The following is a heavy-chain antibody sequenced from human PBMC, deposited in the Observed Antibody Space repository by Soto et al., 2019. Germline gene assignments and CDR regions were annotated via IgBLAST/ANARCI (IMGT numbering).Heavy chain of an antibody. D-gene: IGHD2-21*01. CDR1: GGSINSYW. J-gene: IGHJ4*02. CDR3: ARDIASYAYGEGY. V-gene: IGHV4-4*07. Sequence: QLQLQESGPGLVKPSETLSLTCTVSGGSINSYWWSWIRQPAGKGLEWIGRVYSSGTTDYNPSLNSRATMSVDTSKNQLSLKLSSVTAADTAVYYCARDIASYAYGEGYWGQGIQVTVSS. CDR2: VYSSGTT.